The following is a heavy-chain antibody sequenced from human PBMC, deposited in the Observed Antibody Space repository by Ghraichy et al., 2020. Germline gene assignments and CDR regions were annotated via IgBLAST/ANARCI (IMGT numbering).Heavy chain of an antibody. D-gene: IGHD3-22*01. CDR1: GFTFSGSV. J-gene: IGHJ4*02. V-gene: IGHV3-73*01. CDR3: TRLGYYDSSGPDY. CDR2: IRTKANSYAT. Sequence: GGSLRLSCAASGFTFSGSVMHWVRQASGKGLEWVGRIRTKANSYATVYAPSVKGRFTISRDDSKNTAYLQMNSLKTEDTAVYYCTRLGYYDSSGPDYWGQGTVVTLSS.